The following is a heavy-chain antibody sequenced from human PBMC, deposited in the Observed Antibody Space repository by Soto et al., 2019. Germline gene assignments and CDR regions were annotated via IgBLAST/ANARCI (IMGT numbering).Heavy chain of an antibody. Sequence: RGESLKISCKGSGYSFTSYWISWVRQMPGKGLEWMGRIDPSDSYTNYSPSFQGHVTISADKSISTAYLQWSSLKASDTAMYYCARHPRSGWGGENYYYGMDVWGQGTTVTVSS. CDR2: IDPSDSYT. V-gene: IGHV5-10-1*01. J-gene: IGHJ6*02. CDR3: ARHPRSGWGGENYYYGMDV. CDR1: GYSFTSYW. D-gene: IGHD6-19*01.